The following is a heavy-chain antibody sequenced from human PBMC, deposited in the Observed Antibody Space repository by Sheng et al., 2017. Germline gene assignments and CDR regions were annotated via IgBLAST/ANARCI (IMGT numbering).Heavy chain of an antibody. CDR3: ARNRVVQAATYYYYGMDV. V-gene: IGHV4-31*02. Sequence: DLEWIGYIYYSGSTYYNPSLKSRVTISVDTSKNQFSLKLSSVTAADTAVYYCARNRVVQAATYYYYGMDVWGQGP. J-gene: IGHJ6*02. D-gene: IGHD2-2*01. CDR2: IYYSGST.